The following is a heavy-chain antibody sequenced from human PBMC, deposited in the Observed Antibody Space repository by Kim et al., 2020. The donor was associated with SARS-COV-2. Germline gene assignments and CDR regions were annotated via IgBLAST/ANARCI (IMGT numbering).Heavy chain of an antibody. CDR1: GFTFSSYG. J-gene: IGHJ4*02. CDR2: IRYDGSNK. CDR3: AKDRKGSFDY. Sequence: GGSLRLSCAASGFTFSSYGMHWVRQAPGKGLEWVAVIRYDGSNKYYADSVKGRFTISRDNSKNTLYLQMNSLRAEDTAVYYCAKDRKGSFDYWGQGTLVTVSS. V-gene: IGHV3-30*02.